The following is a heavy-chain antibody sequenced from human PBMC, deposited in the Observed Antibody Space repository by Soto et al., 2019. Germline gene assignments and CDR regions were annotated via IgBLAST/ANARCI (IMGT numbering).Heavy chain of an antibody. CDR3: GSVRPSGYVLS. D-gene: IGHD6-25*01. CDR2: VYFSGNT. Sequence: QVQLQESGPGLVKPSETLSITCTVSGGSLSSYYWTWIRQSPGKGLEWIGYVYFSGNTNYNPSLKSRVTISIDTSKNQFSLRLASVTAADTAFYYCGSVRPSGYVLSWGQGTLVTVSS. J-gene: IGHJ5*02. CDR1: GGSLSSYY. V-gene: IGHV4-59*01.